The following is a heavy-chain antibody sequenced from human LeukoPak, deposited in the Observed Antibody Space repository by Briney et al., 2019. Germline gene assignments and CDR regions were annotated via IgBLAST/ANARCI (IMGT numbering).Heavy chain of an antibody. Sequence: ASVKVSCKASGYTFTSYDINWVRQATGQGLEWMGWMNPNSGNTGYVQKFQGRVTMTRNTSISTAYLELSSLRSEDTAVYYCARDGSSWYVDSPFDYWGQGTLVTVSS. V-gene: IGHV1-8*01. CDR3: ARDGSSWYVDSPFDY. D-gene: IGHD6-13*01. CDR1: GYTFTSYD. CDR2: MNPNSGNT. J-gene: IGHJ4*02.